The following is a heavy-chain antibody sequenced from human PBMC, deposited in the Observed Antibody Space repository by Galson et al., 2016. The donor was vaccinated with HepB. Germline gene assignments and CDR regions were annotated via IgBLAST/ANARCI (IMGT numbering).Heavy chain of an antibody. Sequence: SLRLSCAASGFTVSNNFMRWVRQAPGKGLEWVSLIYSGGGTHYVDSVKGRFIISRDNSKNKLYLQMNSRRVEDTAVYYCARGGNYGYTWGLGTLVTVSS. J-gene: IGHJ4*02. CDR2: IYSGGGT. V-gene: IGHV3-53*01. CDR1: GFTVSNNF. CDR3: ARGGNYGYT. D-gene: IGHD1-26*01.